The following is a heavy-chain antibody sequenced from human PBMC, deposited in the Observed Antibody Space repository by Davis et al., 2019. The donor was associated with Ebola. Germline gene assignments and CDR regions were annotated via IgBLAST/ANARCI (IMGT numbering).Heavy chain of an antibody. V-gene: IGHV4-34*01. Sequence: SETLSLTCTVSGGSISSYYWSWIRQPPGKGLEWIGEINHSGSTNYNPSLKSRVTISVDTSKNQFSLKLSSVTAADTAVYYCARGPDIVVVPAAAMDVWGQGTTVTVSS. CDR3: ARGPDIVVVPAAAMDV. J-gene: IGHJ6*02. CDR1: GGSISSYY. D-gene: IGHD2-2*01. CDR2: INHSGST.